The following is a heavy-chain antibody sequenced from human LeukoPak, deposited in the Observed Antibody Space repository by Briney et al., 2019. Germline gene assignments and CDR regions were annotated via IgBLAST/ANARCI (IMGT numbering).Heavy chain of an antibody. D-gene: IGHD5-18*01. CDR2: FDPEDGET. CDR1: GYTLTELS. Sequence: GASVKVSCKVSGYTLTELSMHWVRQAPGKGLEWMGGFDPEDGETIYAQKFQGRVTMTEDTSTDTAYMELSSLRSEDTAVYYCARGVSGYSYGRGWSWFDPWGQGTLVTVSS. CDR3: ARGVSGYSYGRGWSWFDP. J-gene: IGHJ5*02. V-gene: IGHV1-24*01.